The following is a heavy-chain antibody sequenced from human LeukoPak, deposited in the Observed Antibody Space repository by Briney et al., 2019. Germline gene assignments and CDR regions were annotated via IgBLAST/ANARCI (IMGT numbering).Heavy chain of an antibody. Sequence: PGGSLRLSCAASGFTFSSFWMHWVRQAPGKGLVWVSRINSVGSSTSYADSVKGRFTISRDNAKNTLYLQMNSLRAEDTAVYYCARERTSGWDAFDFWGRGTLVTVSS. CDR1: GFTFSSFW. D-gene: IGHD6-19*01. J-gene: IGHJ4*02. CDR3: ARERTSGWDAFDF. CDR2: INSVGSST. V-gene: IGHV3-74*01.